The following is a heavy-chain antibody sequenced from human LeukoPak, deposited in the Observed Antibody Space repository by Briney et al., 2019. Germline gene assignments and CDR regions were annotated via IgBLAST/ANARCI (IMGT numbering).Heavy chain of an antibody. V-gene: IGHV3-21*01. Sequence: GGSLRLSCAASGFTFSSYTMNWVLKAPGEGLESVSSISSSSRSLFYADSVRGRFTTSRDNAKNSLFLQMNSLRAEDTAVYYCARTHGTLTGTGFDYWGQGTLVTVSS. D-gene: IGHD1-20*01. CDR2: ISSSSRSL. CDR3: ARTHGTLTGTGFDY. CDR1: GFTFSSYT. J-gene: IGHJ4*02.